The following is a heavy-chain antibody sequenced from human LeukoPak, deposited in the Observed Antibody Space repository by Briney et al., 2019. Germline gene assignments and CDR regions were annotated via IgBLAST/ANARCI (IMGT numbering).Heavy chain of an antibody. CDR3: VRGGLELRTWFDP. J-gene: IGHJ5*02. CDR1: GFTFSSYA. D-gene: IGHD1-7*01. Sequence: GGSLRLSCAASGFTFSSYAMSWVRQAPGKGLEWVSAISGRGGSTYYADSVKGRFTISRDNSKNTLYLQMNSLRAEDTAVYYCVRGGLELRTWFDPWGQGTLVTVSS. CDR2: ISGRGGST. V-gene: IGHV3-23*01.